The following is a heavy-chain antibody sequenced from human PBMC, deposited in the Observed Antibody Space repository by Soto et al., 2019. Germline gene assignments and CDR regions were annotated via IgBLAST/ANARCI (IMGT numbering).Heavy chain of an antibody. CDR3: ARLSHYYGSGSFLLDD. CDR1: GGSISSSNW. CDR2: IYHSGST. J-gene: IGHJ4*02. Sequence: SETLSLTCAVSGGSISSSNWWSWVRQPPGKGLEWIGEIYHSGSTNYNPSLKSRVTISVDKSKNQFSLKLSSVTAADTAVYYCARLSHYYGSGSFLLDDWGQGTLVTVSS. D-gene: IGHD3-10*01. V-gene: IGHV4-4*02.